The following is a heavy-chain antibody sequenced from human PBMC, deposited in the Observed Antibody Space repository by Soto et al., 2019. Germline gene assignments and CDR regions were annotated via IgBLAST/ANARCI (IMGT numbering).Heavy chain of an antibody. J-gene: IGHJ4*02. V-gene: IGHV3-23*01. Sequence: EVQLLESGGGLVQPGGALRLSCAASGFTFSSYAMSWFRQAPGKGLEWVSAISGSGGSTYYADSVKGRFTISRDNSKNTLDLQMNSLRAEDTAVYYCAKAVRGYSYGYNDYWGQGTLVTVSS. CDR2: ISGSGGST. CDR3: AKAVRGYSYGYNDY. CDR1: GFTFSSYA. D-gene: IGHD5-18*01.